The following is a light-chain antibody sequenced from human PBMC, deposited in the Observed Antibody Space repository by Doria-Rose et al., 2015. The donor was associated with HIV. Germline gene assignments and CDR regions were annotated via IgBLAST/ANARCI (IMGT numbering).Light chain of an antibody. CDR2: WAS. CDR3: QQYYDTPS. CDR1: QSLLYTSKNY. J-gene: IGKJ3*01. V-gene: IGKV4-1*01. Sequence: DIRVTQSPESLGMSLGERATLNCKSNQSLLYTSKNYLAWYQQKPGQPPKLLIYWASTRQSGVPARFSDSGSGTDFTLTISSLGAEDVAVYYCQQYYDTPSFGPGTTVDIK.